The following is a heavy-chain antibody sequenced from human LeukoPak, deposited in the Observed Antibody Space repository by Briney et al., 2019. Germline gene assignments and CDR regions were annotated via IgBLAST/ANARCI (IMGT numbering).Heavy chain of an antibody. CDR3: ATAAAGQYYYYYYMDV. CDR1: GLTFSSYG. Sequence: GGSLRLSCAASGLTFSSYGMHWVRQAPGKGLEWVAVIWYDGSNKYYADSVKGPFTISRDNSKNTLYLQMNSLRAEDTAVYYCATAAAGQYYYYYYMDVWGKGTTVTVSS. CDR2: IWYDGSNK. V-gene: IGHV3-33*01. J-gene: IGHJ6*03. D-gene: IGHD6-13*01.